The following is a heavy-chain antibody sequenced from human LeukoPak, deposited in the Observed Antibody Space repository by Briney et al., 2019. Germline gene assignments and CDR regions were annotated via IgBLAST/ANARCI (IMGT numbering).Heavy chain of an antibody. Sequence: PGRSLRLSCAASGFTFSSYGMHWVRQAPGKGLEWVAVIWYDGSNKYYADSVKGRFTISRENSKNTLYLQMNSLRAEDTAVYYCAMWIQVWKFDYWGQGTLVTVSS. D-gene: IGHD5-18*01. CDR1: GFTFSSYG. J-gene: IGHJ4*02. V-gene: IGHV3-33*01. CDR3: AMWIQVWKFDY. CDR2: IWYDGSNK.